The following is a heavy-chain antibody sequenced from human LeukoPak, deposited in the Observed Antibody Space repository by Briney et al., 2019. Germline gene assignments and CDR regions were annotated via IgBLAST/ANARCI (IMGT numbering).Heavy chain of an antibody. CDR1: GGTISSYY. Sequence: SETPSLTCTVSGGTISSYYWSWIRQPPGKGLEWIGYIYYNGGTNYNLSLKSRVTMSLDTSTNQFPLKLSSVTAADTAVYYCARVGVPGSFDYWGQGTLVTVSS. V-gene: IGHV4-59*01. D-gene: IGHD3-3*01. J-gene: IGHJ4*02. CDR2: IYYNGGT. CDR3: ARVGVPGSFDY.